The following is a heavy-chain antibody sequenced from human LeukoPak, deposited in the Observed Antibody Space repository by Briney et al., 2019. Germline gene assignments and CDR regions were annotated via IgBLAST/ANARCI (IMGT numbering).Heavy chain of an antibody. D-gene: IGHD6-13*01. Sequence: GRSLRLSCAASGFTFSSYGMHWVRQAPGKGLEWVAVIWYDGSNKYYADSVKGRFTISRDNSKSTLYLQMNSLRAEDTAVYYCARESLRSIAAAGDIDYWGQGTLVTVSS. CDR3: ARESLRSIAAAGDIDY. CDR2: IWYDGSNK. J-gene: IGHJ4*02. CDR1: GFTFSSYG. V-gene: IGHV3-33*01.